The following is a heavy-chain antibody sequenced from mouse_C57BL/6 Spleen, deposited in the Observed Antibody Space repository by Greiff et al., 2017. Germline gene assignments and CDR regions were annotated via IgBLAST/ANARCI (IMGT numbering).Heavy chain of an antibody. CDR1: GYTFTSYW. CDR3: ARWPPHTTVVDEGYFDV. Sequence: QVQLQQPGAELVKPGASVKLSCKASGYTFTSYWMHWVKQRPGQGLEWIGMIHPNSGSTNYNEKFKSKATLTVDKSSSTAYMQLSSLTSEDSAVYYCARWPPHTTVVDEGYFDVWGTGTTVTVSS. CDR2: IHPNSGST. D-gene: IGHD1-1*01. V-gene: IGHV1-64*01. J-gene: IGHJ1*03.